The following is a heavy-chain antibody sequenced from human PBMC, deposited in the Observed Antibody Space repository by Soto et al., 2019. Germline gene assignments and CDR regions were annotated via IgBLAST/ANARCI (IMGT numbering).Heavy chain of an antibody. CDR1: GGTFSSYT. D-gene: IGHD2-15*01. J-gene: IGHJ6*03. CDR2: IIPILGIA. CDR3: ARSYFSGGSCPNYYYYYMDV. V-gene: IGHV1-69*02. Sequence: SVKVSCKASGGTFSSYTISWVRQAPGQGLEWMGRIIPILGIADYAQKFQGRVTITADKSTSTAYMELSSLRSEDTAVYYCARSYFSGGSCPNYYYYYMDVWGKGTTVTVSS.